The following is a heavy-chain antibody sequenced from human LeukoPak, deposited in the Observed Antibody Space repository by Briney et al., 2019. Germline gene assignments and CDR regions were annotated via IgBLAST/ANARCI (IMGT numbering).Heavy chain of an antibody. Sequence: PGGSLRLSCAASGFTFSSYGMHWVRQAPGKGLEWVAFIRYDGSNKYYADSVKGRFTISRDNSKNTLYLQMNSLRAEDTAVYYCAKDGQQLVRKNLPNYFDYWGQGTLVTVSS. CDR3: AKDGQQLVRKNLPNYFDY. V-gene: IGHV3-30*02. CDR1: GFTFSSYG. J-gene: IGHJ4*02. CDR2: IRYDGSNK. D-gene: IGHD6-13*01.